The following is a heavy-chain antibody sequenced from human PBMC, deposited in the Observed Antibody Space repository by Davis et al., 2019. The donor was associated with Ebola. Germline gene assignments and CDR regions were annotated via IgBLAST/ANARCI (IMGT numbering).Heavy chain of an antibody. D-gene: IGHD2-21*02. Sequence: GESLKISCAASGFTFSDYYMSWIRQAPGKGLEWVSYISSSSSLIYYADSVKGRFTISRDNAKNSLYLQMNGLRAEDTAVYYCVREEVTADYWGQGTLVTVSS. J-gene: IGHJ4*02. V-gene: IGHV3-11*04. CDR2: ISSSSSLI. CDR3: VREEVTADY. CDR1: GFTFSDYY.